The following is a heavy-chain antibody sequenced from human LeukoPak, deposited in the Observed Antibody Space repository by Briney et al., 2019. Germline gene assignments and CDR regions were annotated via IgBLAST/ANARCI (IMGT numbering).Heavy chain of an antibody. V-gene: IGHV3-23*01. D-gene: IGHD3-10*01. Sequence: GGSLRLSCVASGFTFSNYAMSWVRQAPGKGLEWVSAIPVNGGSTYYADSVKGRFTISRDNFKNTLYLQMNRLRAEDTAVYYCARAPRPPLWFGEHGLYYYYMDVWGKGTTVTVSS. CDR3: ARAPRPPLWFGEHGLYYYYMDV. CDR2: IPVNGGST. CDR1: GFTFSNYA. J-gene: IGHJ6*03.